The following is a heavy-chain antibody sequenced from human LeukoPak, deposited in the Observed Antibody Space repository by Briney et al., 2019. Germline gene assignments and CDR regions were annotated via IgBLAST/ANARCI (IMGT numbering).Heavy chain of an antibody. V-gene: IGHV4-34*01. CDR2: INHSGST. CDR3: ARVTASYDFWSGYRGLNWFDS. J-gene: IGHJ5*01. D-gene: IGHD3-3*01. CDR1: GGSFSGYY. Sequence: SETLSLTCAVYGGSFSGYYWSWIRQPPGKGLEWIGEINHSGSTNYNPSLKSRVTISVDTSKNQFSLKLSSVTAADTAVYYCARVTASYDFWSGYRGLNWFDSWGQGTLVTVSS.